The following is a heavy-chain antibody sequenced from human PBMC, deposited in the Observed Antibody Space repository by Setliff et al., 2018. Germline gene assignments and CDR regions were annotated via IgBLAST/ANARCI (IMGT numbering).Heavy chain of an antibody. CDR2: VYYSGST. D-gene: IGHD6-19*01. CDR1: GGSISSISYY. CDR3: ARHLYSSGWYFDY. Sequence: SETLSLTCTVPGGSISSISYYWGWIRQPPGKGLEWIGTVYYSGSTYYNPSLKSRVTISVDTSKNQFSLRLSSVTAADTAVYYCARHLYSSGWYFDYWGQGTLVTVSS. J-gene: IGHJ4*02. V-gene: IGHV4-39*01.